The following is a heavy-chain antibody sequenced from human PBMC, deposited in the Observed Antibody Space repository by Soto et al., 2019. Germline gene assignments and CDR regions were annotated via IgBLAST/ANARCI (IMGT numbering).Heavy chain of an antibody. D-gene: IGHD2-21*02. CDR2: IKTDASEK. J-gene: IGHJ6*02. CDR1: GFTLRSYW. Sequence: PGGSLRLSCAASGFTLRSYWMSWVRQAPGKGLEWLATIKTDASEKKYVDSVKGRFTVFRDNAKNSLYLQMNSLRAEDTAVYYCARVPSGGAAAIPSLYGMDVWGQGTTVTVSS. V-gene: IGHV3-7*01. CDR3: ARVPSGGAAAIPSLYGMDV.